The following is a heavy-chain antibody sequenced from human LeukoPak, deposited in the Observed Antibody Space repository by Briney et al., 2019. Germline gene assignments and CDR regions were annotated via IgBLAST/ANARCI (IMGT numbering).Heavy chain of an antibody. Sequence: SETLSLTCAAYGGSFSGYYWSWIRQPPGKGLEWIGEINHSGSTNYNPSLKSRVTISVDTSKNQFSLKLSSVTAADTAVYYCARGRKFRDGYNYHVYWGQGTLVTVSS. V-gene: IGHV4-34*01. CDR2: INHSGST. D-gene: IGHD5-24*01. J-gene: IGHJ4*02. CDR3: ARGRKFRDGYNYHVY. CDR1: GGSFSGYY.